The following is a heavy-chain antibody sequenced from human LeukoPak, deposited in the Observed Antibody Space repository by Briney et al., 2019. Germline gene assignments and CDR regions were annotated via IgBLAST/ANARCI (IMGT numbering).Heavy chain of an antibody. CDR1: GGSISSGDYY. CDR3: ASLRTYYYGSGANGYYFDY. V-gene: IGHV4-30-4*08. D-gene: IGHD3-10*01. Sequence: SQTLSLTCTVSGGSISSGDYYWSWIRQPPGKGLEWIGYIFYSGSTYYNPSLKSRVTISVDTSKNQFSLKLSSVTAADTAVYYCASLRTYYYGSGANGYYFDYWGQGTLVNVS. J-gene: IGHJ4*02. CDR2: IFYSGST.